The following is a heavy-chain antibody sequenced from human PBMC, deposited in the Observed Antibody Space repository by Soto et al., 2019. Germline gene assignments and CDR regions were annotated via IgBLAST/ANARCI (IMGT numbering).Heavy chain of an antibody. CDR1: GGSISNFY. D-gene: IGHD3-10*01. CDR2: IYYSGST. J-gene: IGHJ4*02. CDR3: ARDDMVRGVDYFDY. Sequence: SETLSLTCTVSGGSISNFYWSWIRQPPGKGLEWIGYIYYSGSTNYNPSLKSRVTISVDTSKNQFSLKLSSVTAADTAVYYCARDDMVRGVDYFDYWGQGTLVTVSS. V-gene: IGHV4-59*01.